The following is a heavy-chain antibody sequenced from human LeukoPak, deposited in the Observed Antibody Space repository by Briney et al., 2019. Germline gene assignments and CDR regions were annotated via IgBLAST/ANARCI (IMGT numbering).Heavy chain of an antibody. CDR2: IIPIFGTA. D-gene: IGHD6-13*01. CDR3: ASQAAAAPFDY. J-gene: IGHJ4*02. V-gene: IGHV1-69*13. CDR1: GGTFSSYA. Sequence: VASVKVSCKASGGTFSSYAISWVRQAPGQGLEWMGGIIPIFGTANYAQKFQGRVTITADESTSTAYMELSSLRSEDTAVYYCASQAAAAPFDYWGQGTLVTVSS.